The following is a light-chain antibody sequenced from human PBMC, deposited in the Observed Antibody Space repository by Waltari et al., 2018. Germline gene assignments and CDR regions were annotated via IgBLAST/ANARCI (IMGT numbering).Light chain of an antibody. J-gene: IGKJ2*01. CDR1: QSISSY. CDR3: QQSYSTPYT. CDR2: AAS. Sequence: DIQMTQSPSSLSASVRDRVTITCRASQSISSYLNWYHQKPGKAPKLLIYAASSLQSGVPSRFSGSGSGTDFTLTISSLQPEDFATYYCQQSYSTPYTFGQGTKLEIK. V-gene: IGKV1-39*01.